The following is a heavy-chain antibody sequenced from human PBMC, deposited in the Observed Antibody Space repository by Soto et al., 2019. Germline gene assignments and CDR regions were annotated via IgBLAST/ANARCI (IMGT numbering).Heavy chain of an antibody. CDR1: GFTFGDYA. Sequence: GGSLRLSCTASGFTFGDYAMSWFRQAPGKGLEWVGFIRSKAYGGTTEYAASVKGRFTISRDDSKSIAYLQMNSLKTEDTAVYYCTRDATVTDPITRYYFDYWGQGTLVTVSS. J-gene: IGHJ4*02. V-gene: IGHV3-49*03. CDR3: TRDATVTDPITRYYFDY. D-gene: IGHD4-4*01. CDR2: IRSKAYGGTT.